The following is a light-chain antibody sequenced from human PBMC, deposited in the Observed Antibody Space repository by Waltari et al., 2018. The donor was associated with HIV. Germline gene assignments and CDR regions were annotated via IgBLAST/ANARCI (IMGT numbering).Light chain of an antibody. V-gene: IGKV1-33*01. CDR1: QDIRKF. J-gene: IGKJ2*03. CDR3: QQLDNYPHS. CDR2: DAS. Sequence: EIEMTQSPSSLSASVGDRVTITCQASQDIRKFLSWFQQKPGRAPKVLIYDASNLESGVPSRFSGSGSGTDFTFTISSLQPEDFANYYCQQLDNYPHSFGQGTKLEIK.